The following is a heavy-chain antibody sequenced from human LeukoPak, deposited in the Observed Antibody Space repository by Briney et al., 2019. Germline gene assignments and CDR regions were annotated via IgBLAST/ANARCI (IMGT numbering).Heavy chain of an antibody. CDR3: ATVMATIWDAFDI. V-gene: IGHV1-24*01. CDR1: GYTLTELS. CDR2: FDPEDGET. Sequence: VASVKVSCEVSGYTLTELSMHWVRQAPGKGLEWMGGFDPEDGETIYAQKFQGRVTMTEDTSTDTAYMELSSLRSEDTAVYYCATVMATIWDAFDIWGQGTMVTVSS. J-gene: IGHJ3*02. D-gene: IGHD5-12*01.